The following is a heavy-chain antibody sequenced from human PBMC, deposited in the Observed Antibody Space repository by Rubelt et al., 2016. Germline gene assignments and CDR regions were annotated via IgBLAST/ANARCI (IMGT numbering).Heavy chain of an antibody. D-gene: IGHD3-16*01. V-gene: IGHV3-53*01. J-gene: IGHJ4*02. Sequence: QIGGSLRLSCAASGLTFSIYAMNWVRQAPGKGLEWVSVLYSGGSTYYADSVKGRFTISRDDSKNTVYLQMNSLRAGDTAVYYCARGGGDFDYWGQGTLVTVSS. CDR1: GLTFSIYA. CDR2: LYSGGST. CDR3: ARGGGDFDY.